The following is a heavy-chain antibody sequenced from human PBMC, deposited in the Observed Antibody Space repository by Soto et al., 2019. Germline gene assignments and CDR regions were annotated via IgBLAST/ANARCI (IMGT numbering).Heavy chain of an antibody. CDR2: INHSGST. Sequence: PSETLSLTCAVYGGSFSGYYWSWIRQPPGKGLEWIGEINHSGSTNYNPSLKSRVTISVDTSKNQFSLKLSSVTAADTAVYYCARGVAAQSLYYYGMDVWGQGTTVTVS. V-gene: IGHV4-34*01. J-gene: IGHJ6*02. CDR1: GGSFSGYY. CDR3: ARGVAAQSLYYYGMDV. D-gene: IGHD6-6*01.